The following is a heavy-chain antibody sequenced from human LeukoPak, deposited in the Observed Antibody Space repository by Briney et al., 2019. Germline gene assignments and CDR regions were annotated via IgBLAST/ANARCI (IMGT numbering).Heavy chain of an antibody. V-gene: IGHV4-61*02. J-gene: IGHJ3*02. CDR2: IYPLETT. D-gene: IGHD6-19*01. CDR1: GDSVNSGAYY. CDR3: AREIVAGLGVSFDI. Sequence: SETLSLTCTVSGDSVNSGAYYWSWLRQPAGKEPEWIGRIYPLETTNYNPSLKSRVAISVDTSKNQFSLKLSSVTAADAAVYYCAREIVAGLGVSFDIWGQGTMVTVSS.